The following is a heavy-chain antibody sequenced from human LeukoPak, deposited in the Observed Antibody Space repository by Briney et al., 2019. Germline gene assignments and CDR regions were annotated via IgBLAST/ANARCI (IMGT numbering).Heavy chain of an antibody. CDR3: ARGLFLAYCGGVCYYFDY. Sequence: SQTLSLTCAISGDSVSSNSAAWNWIRQSPSRGLEWLGRTYYRSKWYNDYAVSVKSQITINPDTSKNQFSLQLNSVTPEDTAVYYCARGLFLAYCGGVCYYFDYWGQGTLVTVSS. D-gene: IGHD2-21*02. J-gene: IGHJ4*02. CDR2: TYYRSKWYN. CDR1: GDSVSSNSAA. V-gene: IGHV6-1*01.